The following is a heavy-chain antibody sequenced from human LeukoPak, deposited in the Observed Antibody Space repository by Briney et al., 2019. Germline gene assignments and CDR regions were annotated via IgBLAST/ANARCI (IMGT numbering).Heavy chain of an antibody. CDR2: IYYSGST. Sequence: PSETLSLTCTVSSGSISSSNYYWGWIRQPPGKGLEWIGSIYYSGSTYYNPSLKSRVTISVDTSKNQFSLKLSSVTAADTAVYYCARHYGSGSYFPTYNWFDPWGQGTLVTVSS. CDR3: ARHYGSGSYFPTYNWFDP. V-gene: IGHV4-39*01. D-gene: IGHD3-10*01. J-gene: IGHJ5*02. CDR1: SGSISSSNYY.